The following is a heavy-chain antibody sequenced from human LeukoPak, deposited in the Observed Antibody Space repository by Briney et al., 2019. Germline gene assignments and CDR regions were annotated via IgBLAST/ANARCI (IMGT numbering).Heavy chain of an antibody. V-gene: IGHV4-4*02. J-gene: IGHJ6*04. D-gene: IGHD5-12*01. CDR1: GGSISSSNW. CDR3: ARDRVVATIDEIDYYYYYGMDV. Sequence: PSGTLSLTCAVSGGSISSSNWWSWVRQPPGKGLEWIGEIYHSGSTNYNPSLKSRVTISVDKSKNQSSLKLSPVTAADTAVYYCARDRVVATIDEIDYYYYYGMDVWGKGTTVTVSS. CDR2: IYHSGST.